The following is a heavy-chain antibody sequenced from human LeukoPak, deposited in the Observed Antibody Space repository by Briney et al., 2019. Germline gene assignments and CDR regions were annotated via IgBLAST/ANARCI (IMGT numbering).Heavy chain of an antibody. D-gene: IGHD4-17*01. CDR1: GFTFSSYA. CDR3: AKNGGSYGDYEDY. J-gene: IGHJ4*02. V-gene: IGHV3-23*01. CDR2: ISGSGGST. Sequence: GGSLRLSCAASGFTFSSYAMSWVRQAPGKGLEWVSAISGSGGSTYYADSVKGRFAISRDNSKNTLYLQMNSLRAEDTAVYYCAKNGGSYGDYEDYWGQGTLVTVSS.